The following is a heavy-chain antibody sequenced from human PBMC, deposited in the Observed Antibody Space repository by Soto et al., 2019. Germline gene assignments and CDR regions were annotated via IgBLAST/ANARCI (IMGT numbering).Heavy chain of an antibody. J-gene: IGHJ4*01. D-gene: IGHD3-22*01. V-gene: IGHV1-3*01. CDR3: ARQHRYDSSGYLSLGFDY. CDR1: GYTFTSYA. CDR2: INAGNGNT. Sequence: ASVKVSCKASGYTFTSYAMHWVRQAPGQRLEWMGWINAGNGNTKYSQKFQGRVTITRDTSASTAYMELSSLRSEDTAVYYCARQHRYDSSGYLSLGFDYWGHGTLVTVSS.